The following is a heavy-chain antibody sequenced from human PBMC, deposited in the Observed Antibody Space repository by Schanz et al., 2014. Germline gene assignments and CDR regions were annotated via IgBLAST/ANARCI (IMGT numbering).Heavy chain of an antibody. V-gene: IGHV3-30-3*01. D-gene: IGHD4-17*01. CDR2: ISYDGSNK. Sequence: QVQLVESGGGVVQPGRSLRLSCAAYGFTLSSYAMHWVRQAPGKGLEWVAVISYDGSNKYYADSVKGRFTMSRDNSKNTLYLQMNSLRAEDTAVYYCARDGDRFYHNYYMDVWGKGTTVTVSS. CDR3: ARDGDRFYHNYYMDV. CDR1: GFTLSSYA. J-gene: IGHJ6*03.